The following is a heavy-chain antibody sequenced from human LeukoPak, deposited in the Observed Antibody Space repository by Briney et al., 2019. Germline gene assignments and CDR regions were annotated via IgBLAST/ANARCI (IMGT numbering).Heavy chain of an antibody. CDR3: ARVEDYDILTGFDY. D-gene: IGHD3-9*01. V-gene: IGHV3-7*01. J-gene: IGHJ4*02. CDR1: GFTFSSYW. CDR2: IKQDESEK. Sequence: GGSLRLSCAASGFTFSSYWMSWVRQAPGKGLEWVTNIKQDESEKYYVDSVKGRFTISRDNAKNSLYLQMNSLRAEDTAVYYCARVEDYDILTGFDYWGQGTLVTVSS.